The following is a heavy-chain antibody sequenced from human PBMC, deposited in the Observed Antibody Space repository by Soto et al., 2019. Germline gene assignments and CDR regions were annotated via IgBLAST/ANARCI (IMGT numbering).Heavy chain of an antibody. Sequence: QVQLVQSGAEVKKPGSSVKVSCKASGGTFSTYTITWVRQDRGQGLEWMGGIIPIIGIINYAQKFQGRVTISADKFSGTAYMELTGLRSDDTSVYYCAGDPDSHYNDSHASSYPWGQGTLVTVSS. CDR2: IIPIIGII. CDR3: AGDPDSHYNDSHASSYP. CDR1: GGTFSTYT. V-gene: IGHV1-69*08. D-gene: IGHD4-4*01. J-gene: IGHJ5*02.